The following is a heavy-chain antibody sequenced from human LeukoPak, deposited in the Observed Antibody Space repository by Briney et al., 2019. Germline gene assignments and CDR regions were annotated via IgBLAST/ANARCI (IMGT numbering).Heavy chain of an antibody. CDR1: GYTFTSYY. J-gene: IGHJ4*02. V-gene: IGHV1-46*01. CDR3: ARWGYDSSGHPHVFDY. D-gene: IGHD3-22*01. Sequence: ASLKVSCKASGYTFTSYYMHWVRQAPGQGLEWMGIINPSGGSTSYAQKFQGRVTMTRDMSTSTVYMELSSLRSEDTAVHYCARWGYDSSGHPHVFDYWGQGTLVTVSS. CDR2: INPSGGST.